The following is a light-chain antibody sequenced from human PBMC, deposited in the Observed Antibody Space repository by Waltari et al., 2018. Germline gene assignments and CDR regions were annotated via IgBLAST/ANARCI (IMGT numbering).Light chain of an antibody. CDR1: QSASKY. CDR3: QQRNDWPLT. Sequence: EIVSTQSPATLSLSPGERATLSCRASQSASKYVAWYQQRPGQPPRLLIYDASNRAAGVPDRFDAFGSGTDFTLTINSLEPEDFAVYYCQQRNDWPLTFGGGTRVEIK. J-gene: IGKJ4*01. CDR2: DAS. V-gene: IGKV3-11*01.